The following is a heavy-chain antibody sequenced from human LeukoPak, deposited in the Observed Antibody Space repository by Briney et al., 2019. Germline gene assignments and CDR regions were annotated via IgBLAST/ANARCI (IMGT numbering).Heavy chain of an antibody. J-gene: IGHJ4*02. D-gene: IGHD3-22*01. CDR1: GFTFSSYW. V-gene: IGHV4-59*01. Sequence: GSLRLSCAASGFTFSSYWMSWIRQPPGKGLEWIGYFYHSGSTNYNPSLKSRVTISVDTSKSHFSLKLSSVTAADTAVYYCARGQWLPVFDFWGQGTLVTVSS. CDR3: ARGQWLPVFDF. CDR2: FYHSGST.